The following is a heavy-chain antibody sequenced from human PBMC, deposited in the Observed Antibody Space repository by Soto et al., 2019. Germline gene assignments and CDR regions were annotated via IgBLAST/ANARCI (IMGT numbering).Heavy chain of an antibody. CDR1: GFTFSSYA. CDR2: ISGSGGST. V-gene: IGHV3-23*01. D-gene: IGHD5-12*01. J-gene: IGHJ4*02. CDR3: AKGRGRYSGYEIADY. Sequence: ESGGGLVQPGGSLRLSCAASGFTFSSYAMSWVRQAPGKGLEWVSAISGSGGSTYYADSVKGRFTISRDNSKNTLYLQMNSLRAEDTAVYNCAKGRGRYSGYEIADYWGQGTLVTVSS.